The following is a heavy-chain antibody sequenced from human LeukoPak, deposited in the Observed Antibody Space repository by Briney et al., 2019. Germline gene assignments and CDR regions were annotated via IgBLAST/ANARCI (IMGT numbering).Heavy chain of an antibody. J-gene: IGHJ4*02. Sequence: SETLSLTCTVSGGSISSSSYYWGWIRQPPGKGLEWIGTIYYSGSAYYTPSLKSRVTISVDTSKNQFSLKLSSVTAADTAVYYCARHDVDSSGYYLYYFDYWGQGTLVTVSS. D-gene: IGHD3-22*01. CDR3: ARHDVDSSGYYLYYFDY. CDR2: IYYSGSA. V-gene: IGHV4-39*01. CDR1: GGSISSSSYY.